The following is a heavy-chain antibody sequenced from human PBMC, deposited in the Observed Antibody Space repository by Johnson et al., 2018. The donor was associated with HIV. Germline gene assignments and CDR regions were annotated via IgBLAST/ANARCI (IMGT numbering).Heavy chain of an antibody. D-gene: IGHD5-18*01. CDR3: ARERDTDMAGDAFDI. CDR2: IVSDGSST. CDR1: GVTFSPYW. J-gene: IGHJ3*02. V-gene: IGHV3-74*01. Sequence: VQLVESGGGLIKPGGSLRLSCAASGVTFSPYWVHWVRQAPGQGLVWVSRIVSDGSSTRYADSVKGRFTISRDNAKNTLYLQMNSLRAEDTAVYYCARERDTDMAGDAFDIWGQGTMVTVSS.